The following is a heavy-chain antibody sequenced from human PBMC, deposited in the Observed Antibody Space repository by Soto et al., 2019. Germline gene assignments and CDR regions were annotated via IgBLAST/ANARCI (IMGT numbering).Heavy chain of an antibody. J-gene: IGHJ6*02. Sequence: SETLSLTCTVSGGSISSYYWSWIRQPPGKGLEWIGYIYYSGSTNYNPSLKSRVTISVDTSKNQFSLKLSSVTAADTAVYYCARRHGYSSSSGNYYYYYGMDVWGHGTAVTVSS. V-gene: IGHV4-59*01. D-gene: IGHD6-6*01. CDR3: ARRHGYSSSSGNYYYYYGMDV. CDR1: GGSISSYY. CDR2: IYYSGST.